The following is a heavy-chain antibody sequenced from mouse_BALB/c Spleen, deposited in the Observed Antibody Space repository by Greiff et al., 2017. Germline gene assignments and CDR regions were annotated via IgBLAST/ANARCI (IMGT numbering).Heavy chain of an antibody. J-gene: IGHJ3*01. CDR2: IYPYNGGT. V-gene: IGHV1S29*02. Sequence: VQLQQSGAELVKPGASVKISCKASGYTFTDYKMHWVKQSHGKSLEWIGYIYPYNGGTGYNQKFKSKATLTVDNSSSTAYMELRSLTSEDSAVYYCARGRGTSYWGQGTLVTVSA. CDR3: ARGRGTSY. CDR1: GYTFTDYK. D-gene: IGHD3-3*01.